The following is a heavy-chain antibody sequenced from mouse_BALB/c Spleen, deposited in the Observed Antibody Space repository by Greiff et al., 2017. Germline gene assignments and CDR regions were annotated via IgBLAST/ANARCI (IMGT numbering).Heavy chain of an antibody. Sequence: VQLQQSGAELAKPGASVKMSCKASGYTFTSYWMHWVKQRPGQGLEWIGYINPSTGYTEYNQKFKDKATLTADKSSSTAYMQLSSLTSEDSAVYYCARLVRFFDYWGQGTTLTDSS. J-gene: IGHJ2*01. CDR2: INPSTGYT. CDR3: ARLVRFFDY. CDR1: GYTFTSYW. V-gene: IGHV1-7*01.